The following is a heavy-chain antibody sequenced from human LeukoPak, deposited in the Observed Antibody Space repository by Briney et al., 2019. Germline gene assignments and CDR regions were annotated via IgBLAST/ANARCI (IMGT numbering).Heavy chain of an antibody. CDR1: GGSMSSSSYY. J-gene: IGHJ4*02. CDR2: IYYSGSN. Sequence: SETLCLTCTVSGGSMSSSSYYWGWIRQPPGKVLEWIGSIYYSGSNYYNPSLKSRVTISVDTSKNQFSLKLSSVTAADTAVYYCARDGFTMIVVGPFAYWGQGTLVTVSS. CDR3: ARDGFTMIVVGPFAY. D-gene: IGHD3-22*01. V-gene: IGHV4-39*07.